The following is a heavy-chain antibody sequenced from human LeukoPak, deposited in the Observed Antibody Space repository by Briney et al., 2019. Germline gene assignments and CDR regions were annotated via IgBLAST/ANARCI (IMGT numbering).Heavy chain of an antibody. CDR3: ARAGGKRGVISY. CDR2: INHSGST. D-gene: IGHD3-10*01. V-gene: IGHV4-34*01. J-gene: IGHJ4*02. CDR1: GSSISNYY. Sequence: SETLSLTCTVSGSSISNYYWGWIRQPPGKGLEWIGEINHSGSTNYNPSLKSRVTISVDTSKNQFSLKLSSVTAADTAVYYCARAGGKRGVISYWGQGTLVTVSS.